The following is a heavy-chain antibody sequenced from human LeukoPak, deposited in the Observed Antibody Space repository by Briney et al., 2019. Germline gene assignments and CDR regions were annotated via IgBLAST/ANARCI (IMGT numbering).Heavy chain of an antibody. CDR2: ISSTGGTT. CDR3: STSRPLQSFDC. J-gene: IGHJ4*02. Sequence: GGSLRLSCAASGFTFSSYAMSCVRQAPGKGLEWVSLISSTGGTTYYADSVKGRFTISRDNSENPLYLQMKSLRAGDTAVYYCSTSRPLQSFDCWGQGTLVTVSS. CDR1: GFTFSSYA. V-gene: IGHV3-23*01. D-gene: IGHD4-11*01.